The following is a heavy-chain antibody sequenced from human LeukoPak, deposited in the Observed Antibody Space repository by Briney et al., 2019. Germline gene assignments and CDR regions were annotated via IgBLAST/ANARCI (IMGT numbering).Heavy chain of an antibody. CDR2: IFYSGTT. D-gene: IGHD6-13*01. J-gene: IGHJ4*02. Sequence: SETLSLTCTVSGGSISSSSYYWDWIRQPPGKGLEWIGTIFYSGTTSYSPSLKSRVTISVDTSRNQFSLKLNSVTAADTAIYYCARRRIAAVDYWGQGTLVTVSS. CDR3: ARRRIAAVDY. CDR1: GGSISSSSYY. V-gene: IGHV4-39*01.